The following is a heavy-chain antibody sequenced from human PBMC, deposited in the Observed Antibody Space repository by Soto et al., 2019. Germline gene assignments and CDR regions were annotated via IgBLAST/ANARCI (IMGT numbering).Heavy chain of an antibody. J-gene: IGHJ4*02. Sequence: QVQLVQSGAEVKKPGASVKVSCKASGYTFASYAISWMRQAPGQGLEWMGWISAYNGNTNYAQKLQGRITMTTDTATSTAYMALRSLRSDDTAVYYCTRDPPPPDYWGQGTLVTVSS. CDR2: ISAYNGNT. CDR1: GYTFASYA. CDR3: TRDPPPPDY. V-gene: IGHV1-18*01.